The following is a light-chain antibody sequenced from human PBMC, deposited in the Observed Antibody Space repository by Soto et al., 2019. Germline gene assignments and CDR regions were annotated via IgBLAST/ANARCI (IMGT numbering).Light chain of an antibody. CDR2: DVS. V-gene: IGLV2-14*02. CDR1: SSDVGSYNL. Sequence: QSALTQPASVSGSPGQSITISCTGTSSDVGSYNLVSWYQQHPGKAPKLMIYDVSNRPSGVSNRFSGSKSGNTASLTISGLQAEDEADYYCSSYTGSSTPYVFGAGTKVTVL. J-gene: IGLJ1*01. CDR3: SSYTGSSTPYV.